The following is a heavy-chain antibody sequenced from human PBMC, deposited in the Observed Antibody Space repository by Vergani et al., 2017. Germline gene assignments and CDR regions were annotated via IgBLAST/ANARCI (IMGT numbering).Heavy chain of an antibody. CDR3: AREPGRVAKIRYYYYGKDV. D-gene: IGHD5-12*01. Sequence: QVQLVQSGAEVKKPGSSVKVSCKASGGTFSSYTISWVRQAPGQGLEWMGRIIPILGIANNAQKFQGRVTITADKSTSTAYMELSRLRSEDTAVYYCAREPGRVAKIRYYYYGKDVLGQGNKVNVSS. CDR1: GGTFSSYT. J-gene: IGHJ6*02. CDR2: IIPILGIA. V-gene: IGHV1-69*08.